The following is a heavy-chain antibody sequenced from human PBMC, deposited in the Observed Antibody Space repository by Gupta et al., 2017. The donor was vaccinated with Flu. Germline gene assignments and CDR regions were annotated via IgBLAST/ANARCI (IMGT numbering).Heavy chain of an antibody. Sequence: YVITWVRQAPGQGLEWMGEITPMFGTANYAQKFQDRVTSTANESTSTVYMELNRLRSEDTAVFYCARGRSSVSASSYFFDLWGQGTLVAVSS. J-gene: IGHJ4*01. CDR2: ITPMFGTA. D-gene: IGHD2-15*01. CDR3: ARGRSSVSASSYFFDL. V-gene: IGHV1-69*01. CDR1: YV.